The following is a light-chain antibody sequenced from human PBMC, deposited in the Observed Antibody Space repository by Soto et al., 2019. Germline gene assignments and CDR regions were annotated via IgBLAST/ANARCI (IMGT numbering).Light chain of an antibody. J-gene: IGLJ1*01. CDR1: SSDVGGYNY. V-gene: IGLV2-14*01. Sequence: QSALTQPASVSGSPGQSITISCTGTSSDVGGYNYVSWYQQHPGKAPKLMIYEVSNRPSGVSNRFSGSKSGNTASLTISGLQAEDEADYYCSSYTSSGGDVFGTGTKVTVL. CDR2: EVS. CDR3: SSYTSSGGDV.